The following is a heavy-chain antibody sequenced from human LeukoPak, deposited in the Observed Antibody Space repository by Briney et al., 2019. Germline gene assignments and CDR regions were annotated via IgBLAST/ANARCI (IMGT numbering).Heavy chain of an antibody. D-gene: IGHD3-22*01. Sequence: GRSLRLSCAASGFTFSSYGMHWVRQAPGKGLEWVAVISYDGSNKYYADSVKGRFTISRDNAKNSLYLQMNSLRAEDTAVYFCARVTRSYYYDGLGYWGQGTLVTVSS. CDR2: ISYDGSNK. CDR1: GFTFSSYG. V-gene: IGHV3-30*03. J-gene: IGHJ4*02. CDR3: ARVTRSYYYDGLGY.